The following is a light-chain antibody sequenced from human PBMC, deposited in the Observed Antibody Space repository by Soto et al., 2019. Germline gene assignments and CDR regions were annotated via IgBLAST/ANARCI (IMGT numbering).Light chain of an antibody. CDR2: KAS. CDR1: QSITGW. V-gene: IGKV1-5*03. CDR3: QQYNPYSPWT. J-gene: IGKJ1*01. Sequence: DIQMTQSPSTLSASVGDRVTITCRASQSITGWLAWFQQKPGKAPKLLISKASRLESGVPSRFSGSGSGTEFTLSISGLQPDDFATCYCQQYNPYSPWTFGQGTKVEIK.